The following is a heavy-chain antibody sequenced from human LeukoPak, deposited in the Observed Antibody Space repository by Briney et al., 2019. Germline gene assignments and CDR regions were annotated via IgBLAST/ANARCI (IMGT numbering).Heavy chain of an antibody. D-gene: IGHD3-10*01. CDR2: ISYDGSNK. V-gene: IGHV3-30*18. J-gene: IGHJ4*02. CDR3: AKDSGKFDY. Sequence: GGSLRLSCAASGFTFSSYGRHWVRQAPGKGLEWVAVISYDGSNKYYADSVKGRFTISRDNSKNTLYLQVNSLRAEDTAVYYCAKDSGKFDYWGQGTLVTVSS. CDR1: GFTFSSYG.